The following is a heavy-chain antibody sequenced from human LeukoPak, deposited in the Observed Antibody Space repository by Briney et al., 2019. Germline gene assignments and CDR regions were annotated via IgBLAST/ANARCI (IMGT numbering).Heavy chain of an antibody. CDR2: IIPILGIA. CDR1: GGTFSSYA. J-gene: IGHJ6*02. D-gene: IGHD3-9*01. CDR3: ARVNYDILTGSYYYYGMDV. Sequence: ASVKVSCKASGGTFSSYAISWVRQAPGQGLEWMGRIIPILGIANYAQKFQSRVTITADKSTSTAYMELSSLRSEDTAVYYCARVNYDILTGSYYYYGMDVWGQGTTVTVSS. V-gene: IGHV1-69*04.